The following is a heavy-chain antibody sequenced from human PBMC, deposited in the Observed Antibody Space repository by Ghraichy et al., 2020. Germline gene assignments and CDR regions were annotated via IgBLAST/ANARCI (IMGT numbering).Heavy chain of an antibody. CDR3: ARHGGVATILGAFDI. V-gene: IGHV4-59*08. CDR1: GGSVSSYY. D-gene: IGHD5-24*01. CDR2: IYQRGGT. J-gene: IGHJ3*02. Sequence: SETLSLTCTVSGGSVSSYYWSWIRQPPGKGLEWIGYIYQRGGTNYNPSLKSRVTISVERSKNQLSLKLTSVTAADTAVYYCARHGGVATILGAFDIWGQGTVVTVSS.